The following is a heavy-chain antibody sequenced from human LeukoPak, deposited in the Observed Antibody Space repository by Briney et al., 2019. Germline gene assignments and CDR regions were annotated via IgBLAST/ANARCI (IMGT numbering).Heavy chain of an antibody. J-gene: IGHJ6*02. CDR3: ARDQLLWFGESNYYYYGMDV. CDR2: IYYSGST. D-gene: IGHD3-10*01. V-gene: IGHV4-59*01. Sequence: ASETLSLTCTVSGGSISSYYWSWIRQPPGKGLKWIGYIYYSGSTNYNPSLKSRVTISVDTSKNQFSLKLSSVTAADTAVYYCARDQLLWFGESNYYYYGMDVWGQGTTVTVSS. CDR1: GGSISSYY.